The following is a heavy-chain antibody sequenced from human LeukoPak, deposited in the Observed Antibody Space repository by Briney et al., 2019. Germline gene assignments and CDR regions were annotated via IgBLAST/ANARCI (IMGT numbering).Heavy chain of an antibody. D-gene: IGHD4-17*01. CDR1: AFTFSSYA. V-gene: IGHV3-23*01. CDR3: ARGGRYGDYLLDY. Sequence: GRSLRLSCTASAFTFSSYAMHWVRQAPGKGLEWVSIISGTGNSAYYADSVQGRFTISRDNSKNTLFVQMNSLRAEDTALYYCARGGRYGDYLLDYWGQGILVTVSS. CDR2: ISGTGNSA. J-gene: IGHJ4*02.